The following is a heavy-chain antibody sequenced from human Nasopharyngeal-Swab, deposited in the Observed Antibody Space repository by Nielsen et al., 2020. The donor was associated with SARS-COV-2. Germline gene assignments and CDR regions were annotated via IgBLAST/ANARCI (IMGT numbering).Heavy chain of an antibody. CDR3: ARSQEGGYYDFWSGYYTPFDY. Sequence: GGSLRLSCAASGFTFSSYAMHWVRQAPGKGLEWVAVISYGGSNKYYADSVKGRFTISRDNSKNTLYLQMNSLRAEDTAVYYCARSQEGGYYDFWSGYYTPFDYWGQGTLVTVSS. J-gene: IGHJ4*02. CDR1: GFTFSSYA. CDR2: ISYGGSNK. V-gene: IGHV3-30-3*01. D-gene: IGHD3-3*01.